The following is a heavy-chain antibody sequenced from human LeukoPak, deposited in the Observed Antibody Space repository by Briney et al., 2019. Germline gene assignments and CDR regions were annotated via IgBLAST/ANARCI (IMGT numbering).Heavy chain of an antibody. V-gene: IGHV3-7*01. J-gene: IGHJ4*02. D-gene: IGHD4-17*01. Sequence: PGGSLRLSCAASGFTFSSYWMTWVRQAPGKGPEFVANINQDGSVKKYVDSLKGRFTISRDNAENSLYLQMNSLRVEDTAVYYCTRLTTGDTTFVYWGQGVLVTVSS. CDR3: TRLTTGDTTFVY. CDR2: INQDGSVK. CDR1: GFTFSSYW.